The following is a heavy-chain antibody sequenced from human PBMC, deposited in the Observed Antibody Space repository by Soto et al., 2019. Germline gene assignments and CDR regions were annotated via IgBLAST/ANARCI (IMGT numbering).Heavy chain of an antibody. V-gene: IGHV1-2*02. J-gene: IGHJ3*02. Sequence: QLHLVQSGAVVKKPGASVTVSCSASGYPVTAYYMHWVRQAPARGLEWMGGINPATGAAKYTQTFQGGVTRTRDTSTSTVFMELCGLTSGDTAVFYCARGGGVGVAGSATFDMWGQGTLVTVSS. D-gene: IGHD3-3*01. CDR2: INPATGAA. CDR1: GYPVTAYY. CDR3: ARGGGVGVAGSATFDM.